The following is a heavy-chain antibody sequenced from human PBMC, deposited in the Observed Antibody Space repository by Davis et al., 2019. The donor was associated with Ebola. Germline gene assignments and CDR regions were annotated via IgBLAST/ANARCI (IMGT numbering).Heavy chain of an antibody. CDR2: LSAYNGNT. Sequence: ASVKVSCKASGYTFTSYGISWVRQAPGQGLEWMGWLSAYNGNTNYAQKLQGRVTMTTDTSTSTAYMELRSLRSDDTAVYYCARSTIFGVVRNNNCSFDYWGQGTLVTVSS. CDR1: GYTFTSYG. D-gene: IGHD3-3*01. CDR3: ARSTIFGVVRNNNCSFDY. V-gene: IGHV1-18*01. J-gene: IGHJ4*02.